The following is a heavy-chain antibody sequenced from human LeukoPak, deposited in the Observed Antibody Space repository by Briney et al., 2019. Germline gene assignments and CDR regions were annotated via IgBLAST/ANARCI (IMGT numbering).Heavy chain of an antibody. CDR1: GYTFTGYY. V-gene: IGHV1-2*02. D-gene: IGHD2-15*01. Sequence: ASVKVSCKASGYTFTGYYMHWVRQAPGQGLEWMGWINPNSGGTKYAQQFQGRVTMTRDTSISTAYMELSSLRSEDTAVYYCARDLVGGPYYFDYWGQGTLVTVSS. J-gene: IGHJ4*02. CDR3: ARDLVGGPYYFDY. CDR2: INPNSGGT.